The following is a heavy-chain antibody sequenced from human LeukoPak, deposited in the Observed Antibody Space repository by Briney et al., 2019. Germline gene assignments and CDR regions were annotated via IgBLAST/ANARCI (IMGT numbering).Heavy chain of an antibody. J-gene: IGHJ4*02. CDR2: IKSDGSAK. Sequence: GGSLRLSCAASGFTFRNYWTSWVRQAPGKGLEWAVIIKSDGSAKYYVDSVKGRFDISRDNDKNSLYLQMSNLRAEDTAVYYCARDRGGGYFDYWGQGNLVTVSS. V-gene: IGHV3-7*01. CDR3: ARDRGGGYFDY. CDR1: GFTFRNYW.